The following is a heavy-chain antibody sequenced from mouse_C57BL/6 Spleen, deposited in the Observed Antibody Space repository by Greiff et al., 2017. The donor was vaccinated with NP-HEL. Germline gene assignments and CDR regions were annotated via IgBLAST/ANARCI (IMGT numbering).Heavy chain of an antibody. D-gene: IGHD2-5*01. CDR3: ARESNYQAWFAY. CDR2: ISYDGSN. J-gene: IGHJ3*01. CDR1: GYSITSGYY. V-gene: IGHV3-6*01. Sequence: VQLKESGPGLVKPSQSLSLTCSVTGYSITSGYYWNWIRQFPGNKLEWMGYISYDGSNNYNPSLKNRISITRDTSKNQFFLKLNSVTTEDTATYYCARESNYQAWFAYWGQGTLVTVSA.